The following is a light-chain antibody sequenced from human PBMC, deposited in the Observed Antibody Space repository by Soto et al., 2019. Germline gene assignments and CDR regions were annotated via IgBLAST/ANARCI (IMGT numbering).Light chain of an antibody. CDR1: QSVSSSY. CDR3: QQYGSSPRVT. CDR2: GAS. J-gene: IGKJ4*01. Sequence: EIVLTQSPGTLSLSPGERATLSCRASQSVSSSYLAWYQQKPGQAPRLLIYGASSRATGIPDRFSGSGSGTAFTLTISRLESEDFAVYYCQQYGSSPRVTFGGGTKVEIK. V-gene: IGKV3-20*01.